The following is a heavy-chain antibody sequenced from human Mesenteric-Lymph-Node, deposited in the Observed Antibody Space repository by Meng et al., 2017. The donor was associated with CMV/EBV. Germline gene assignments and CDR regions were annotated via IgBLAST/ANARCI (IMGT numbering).Heavy chain of an antibody. J-gene: IGHJ6*02. V-gene: IGHV3-30*02. CDR1: GFTFDDYT. CDR3: AKDRSVVTYYYYYGMDV. CDR2: IRYDGSNK. Sequence: GESLKISCAASGFTFDDYTMHWVRQAPGKGLEWVAFIRYDGSNKYYADSVKGRFTISRDNSKNTLYLQMNSLRAEDTAVYYCAKDRSVVTYYYYYGMDVWGQGTTVTVSS. D-gene: IGHD4-23*01.